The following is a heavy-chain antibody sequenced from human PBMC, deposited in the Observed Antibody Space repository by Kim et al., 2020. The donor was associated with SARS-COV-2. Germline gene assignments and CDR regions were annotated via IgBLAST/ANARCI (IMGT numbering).Heavy chain of an antibody. CDR3: AITEGPVAGTIEFDY. CDR1: GYTFTSYG. J-gene: IGHJ4*02. V-gene: IGHV1-18*01. D-gene: IGHD6-19*01. Sequence: ASVKVSCKASGYTFTSYGISWVRQAPGQGLAWMGWISAYNGNTNYAQKLQGRVTMTTDTSTSTAYMELRSLRSDYTAVYYCAITEGPVAGTIEFDYWGQGTLVTVTS. CDR2: ISAYNGNT.